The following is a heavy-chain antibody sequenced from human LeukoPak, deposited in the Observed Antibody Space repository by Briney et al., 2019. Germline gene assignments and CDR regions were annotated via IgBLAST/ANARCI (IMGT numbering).Heavy chain of an antibody. Sequence: ASVKVSCKASGYSFTDFTDYHLHWVRQAPGQGLEWVGRINPNIGDTFYAQKFRGRVTITGDTSINTGYMELSSLTSDDTAMYYCVRDFWGTYDYWGQGTLVTVPS. CDR1: GYSFTDFTDYH. J-gene: IGHJ4*02. V-gene: IGHV1-2*06. D-gene: IGHD3-16*01. CDR3: VRDFWGTYDY. CDR2: INPNIGDT.